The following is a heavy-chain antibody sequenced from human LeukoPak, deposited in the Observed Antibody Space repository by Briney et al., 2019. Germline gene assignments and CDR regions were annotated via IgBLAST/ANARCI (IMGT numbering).Heavy chain of an antibody. V-gene: IGHV3-48*03. D-gene: IGHD6-13*01. J-gene: IGHJ4*02. CDR3: ARGLQQQLVRTEDFDY. CDR1: GFTFSSYE. Sequence: PGGSLRLSCAASGFTFSSYEMNWVRRAPGKGLEWVSYISSSGSTIYYADSVKGRFTISRDNAKNSLYLQMNSLRAEDTAVYYCARGLQQQLVRTEDFDYWGQGTLVTVSS. CDR2: ISSSGSTI.